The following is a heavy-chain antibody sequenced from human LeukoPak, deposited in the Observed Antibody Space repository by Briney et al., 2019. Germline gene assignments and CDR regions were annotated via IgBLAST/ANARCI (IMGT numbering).Heavy chain of an antibody. V-gene: IGHV3-48*01. Sequence: GGSLRLSCAASGFTFSSYSMNWVRQAPGKGLEWVSYISSSSSTIYHADSARGRFTISRDNAKNSLYLQMNSLRAEDTAVYYCARDQRLSGSFDYWGQGTLVTVSS. D-gene: IGHD6-25*01. CDR1: GFTFSSYS. CDR3: ARDQRLSGSFDY. CDR2: ISSSSSTI. J-gene: IGHJ4*02.